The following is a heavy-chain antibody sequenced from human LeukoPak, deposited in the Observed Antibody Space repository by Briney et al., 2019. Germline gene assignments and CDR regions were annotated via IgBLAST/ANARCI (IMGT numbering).Heavy chain of an antibody. Sequence: ASVKVSCKASGYTFTSYGISWVRQAPGQGLEWMGWISAYNGNTNYAQKLQGRVTMTTDTSTSTAYMELRSLRSDDTAVYYCARATYGSGSYYKTGWFDPWGQGTLVTVSS. J-gene: IGHJ5*02. CDR2: ISAYNGNT. V-gene: IGHV1-18*01. CDR3: ARATYGSGSYYKTGWFDP. D-gene: IGHD3-10*01. CDR1: GYTFTSYG.